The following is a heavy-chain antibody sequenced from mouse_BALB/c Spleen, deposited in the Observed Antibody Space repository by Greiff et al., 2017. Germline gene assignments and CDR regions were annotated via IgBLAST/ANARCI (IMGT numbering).Heavy chain of an antibody. J-gene: IGHJ2*01. CDR1: GFTFSSFG. CDR2: ISSGSSTI. Sequence: EVKLVESGGGLVQPGGSRKLSCAASGFTFSSFGMHWVRQAPEKGLEWVAYISSGSSTIYYSDTVKGRFTISRDNPKNTLFLQMTSLRSEDTAMYYCARRVRRGDYFDYWGQGTTLTVSS. D-gene: IGHD2-14*01. V-gene: IGHV5-17*02. CDR3: ARRVRRGDYFDY.